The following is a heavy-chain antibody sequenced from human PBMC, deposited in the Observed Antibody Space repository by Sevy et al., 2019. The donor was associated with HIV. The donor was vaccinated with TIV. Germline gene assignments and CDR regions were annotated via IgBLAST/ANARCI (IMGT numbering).Heavy chain of an antibody. V-gene: IGHV4-61*01. CDR3: AISPGYCSGGSCSFDY. D-gene: IGHD2-15*01. CDR2: IYYSGST. CDR1: GGSVSSGSYY. Sequence: SETLSLTCTVSGGSVSSGSYYWSWIRQPPGKGLEWIGYIYYSGSTNYNPSLKSRVTISVDTSKNQFSLKLSSVTAAYTAVYYCAISPGYCSGGSCSFDYWGQGTLVTVSS. J-gene: IGHJ4*02.